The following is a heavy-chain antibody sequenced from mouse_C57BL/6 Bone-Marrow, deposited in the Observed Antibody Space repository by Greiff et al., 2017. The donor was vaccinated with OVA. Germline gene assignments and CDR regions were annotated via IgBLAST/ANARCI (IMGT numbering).Heavy chain of an antibody. J-gene: IGHJ4*01. CDR1: GFTFSDYY. D-gene: IGHD6-1*01. CDR3: ARGPSLYAMDD. CDR2: INYDGSST. V-gene: IGHV5-16*01. Sequence: EVMLVESEGGLVQPGSSMKLSCTASGFTFSDYYMAWVRQVPEKGLEWVANINYDGSSTYYLDSLKSRFIISRDNAKNILYLQMSSLKSEDTATYYFARGPSLYAMDDWGQGTSVTVSS.